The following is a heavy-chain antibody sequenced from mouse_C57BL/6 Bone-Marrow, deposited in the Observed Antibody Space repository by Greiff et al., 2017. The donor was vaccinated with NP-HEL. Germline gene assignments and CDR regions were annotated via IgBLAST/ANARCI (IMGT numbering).Heavy chain of an antibody. V-gene: IGHV1-78*01. Sequence: VKLQQSDAELVKPGASVKISCKVSGYTFTDHTIHWMKQRPEQGLEWIGYIYPRDGSTKYNEKFKGKATLTADKSSSTAYMQLNSLTSEDSAVYFCARDGYNLGWLLPSYAMDYWGQGTSVTVSS. CDR3: ARDGYNLGWLLPSYAMDY. CDR1: GYTFTDHT. D-gene: IGHD2-3*01. CDR2: IYPRDGST. J-gene: IGHJ4*01.